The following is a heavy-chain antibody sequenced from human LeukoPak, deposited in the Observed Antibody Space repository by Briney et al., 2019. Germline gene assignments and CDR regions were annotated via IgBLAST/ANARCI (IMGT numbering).Heavy chain of an antibody. D-gene: IGHD3-10*01. Sequence: GGSLRLSCAASGFTFSSYWMSWVRQAPGKGLEWVSYISSSSSTIYYADSVKGRFTISRDNAKNSLYLQMNSLRAEDTAVYYCARTIHGSGTLYWGQGTLVTVSS. CDR3: ARTIHGSGTLY. V-gene: IGHV3-48*04. J-gene: IGHJ4*02. CDR1: GFTFSSYW. CDR2: ISSSSSTI.